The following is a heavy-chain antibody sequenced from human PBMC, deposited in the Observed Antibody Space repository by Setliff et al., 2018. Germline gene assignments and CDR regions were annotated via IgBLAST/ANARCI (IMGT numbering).Heavy chain of an antibody. CDR3: ARGLSYYDSSGYLLAPYAFDI. CDR1: GGSFNSYY. J-gene: IGHJ3*02. Sequence: SETLSLTCAVYGGSFNSYYWSWIRQPPGKGLEWIGEINQSGSTNYNPFLKSRVTMSVDTSKNQFSLKLSSVTAADTAVYYCARGLSYYDSSGYLLAPYAFDIWGQGTMVTVSS. V-gene: IGHV4-34*01. D-gene: IGHD3-22*01. CDR2: INQSGST.